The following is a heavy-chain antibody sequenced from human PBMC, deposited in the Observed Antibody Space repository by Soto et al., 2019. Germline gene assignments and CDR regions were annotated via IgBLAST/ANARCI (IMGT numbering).Heavy chain of an antibody. V-gene: IGHV1-18*01. D-gene: IGHD1-1*01. Sequence: QVHLVQSGAEVKKPGASVKVSCKGSGYTFTSYGITWVRQAPGQGLEWMGWISAHNGNTDYAQKLQGRVTVTRDTSPSTAYMELRSLRSDDTAVYYCARGRYGDYWGQGALVTVSS. CDR3: ARGRYGDY. J-gene: IGHJ4*02. CDR2: ISAHNGNT. CDR1: GYTFTSYG.